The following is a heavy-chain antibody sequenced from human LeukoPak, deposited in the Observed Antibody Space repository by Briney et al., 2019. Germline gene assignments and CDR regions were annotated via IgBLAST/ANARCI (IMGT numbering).Heavy chain of an antibody. J-gene: IGHJ5*02. CDR3: TRCGRDVVARIPTFDT. Sequence: GGSLRLSCAASGFTFTSREMNWVRQAPGKGLEGVSYINGDGSTTYYADSVKGRFTISRDNAKNSLYLQVNSLRAEDTAFYYCTRCGRDVVARIPTFDTCGQRTLGTVSS. D-gene: IGHD5-12*01. CDR2: INGDGSTT. CDR1: GFTFTSRE. V-gene: IGHV3-48*03.